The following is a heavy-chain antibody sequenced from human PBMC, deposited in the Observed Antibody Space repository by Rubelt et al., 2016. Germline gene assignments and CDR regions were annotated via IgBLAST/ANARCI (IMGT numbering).Heavy chain of an antibody. Sequence: HWVRQAPGKGLEWVSYISSSSSTIYYADSVKGRFTISRDNAKNSLYLQMNSLRDEDTAVYYCASRAPDYGDPNWFDPWGQGTLVTVSS. CDR3: ASRAPDYGDPNWFDP. V-gene: IGHV3-48*02. D-gene: IGHD4-17*01. J-gene: IGHJ5*02. CDR2: ISSSSSTI.